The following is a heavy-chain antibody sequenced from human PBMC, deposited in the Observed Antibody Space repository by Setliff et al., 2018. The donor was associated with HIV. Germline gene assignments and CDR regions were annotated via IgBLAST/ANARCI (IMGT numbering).Heavy chain of an antibody. V-gene: IGHV3-30*04. CDR1: GFTFSNYA. CDR2: ISYDGSKK. J-gene: IGHJ4*02. D-gene: IGHD3-9*01. Sequence: PGGSLRLSCAASGFTFSNYAVHWVRQAPGKGLEWVAVISYDGSKKYYADSVKGRFTISRDNSKNTLYLQMNSLRAEDTAVYYCARENYDILTGYYDYWGQGALVTVSS. CDR3: ARENYDILTGYYDY.